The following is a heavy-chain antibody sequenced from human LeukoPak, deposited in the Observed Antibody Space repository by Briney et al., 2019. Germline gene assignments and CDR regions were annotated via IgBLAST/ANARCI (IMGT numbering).Heavy chain of an antibody. Sequence: GGSLRLSCAASGFTFSSYGIHWVRQAPGKGLEWVAVISYDGSNKYYADSVKGRFTISRDNSKNTLYLQMNSLRAEDTAVYYCAKDLSSGYSSSSASDYWGQGTLVTVSS. V-gene: IGHV3-30*18. CDR2: ISYDGSNK. CDR3: AKDLSSGYSSSSASDY. CDR1: GFTFSSYG. D-gene: IGHD6-6*01. J-gene: IGHJ4*02.